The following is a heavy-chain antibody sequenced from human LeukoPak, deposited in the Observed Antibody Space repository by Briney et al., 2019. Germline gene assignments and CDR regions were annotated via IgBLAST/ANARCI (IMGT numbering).Heavy chain of an antibody. CDR2: IYTSGST. V-gene: IGHV4-4*07. Sequence: SETLSLTCTVSGGSISSYYWSWIRQPAGKGLEWIGRIYTSGSTYYNPSLKSRVTISVDTSKNQFSLKLSSVTAADTAVYYCARHGLLSSNWFDPWGQGTLVTVSS. D-gene: IGHD2-8*01. CDR1: GGSISSYY. CDR3: ARHGLLSSNWFDP. J-gene: IGHJ5*02.